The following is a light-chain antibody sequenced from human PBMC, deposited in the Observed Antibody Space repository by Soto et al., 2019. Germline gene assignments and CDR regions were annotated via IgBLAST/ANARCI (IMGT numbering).Light chain of an antibody. CDR1: ENVFSF. J-gene: IGKJ1*01. CDR3: QQYNNWPPWT. CDR2: DAS. Sequence: EIVMTQSPATLSLSLGERATLSCRASENVFSFMAWYQQKPGQAPRLLIYDASSRATGVPARFSGSGSGTDFTLTIRSLEPEDVAVYYCQQYNNWPPWTFGQGTKVEIK. V-gene: IGKV3-11*01.